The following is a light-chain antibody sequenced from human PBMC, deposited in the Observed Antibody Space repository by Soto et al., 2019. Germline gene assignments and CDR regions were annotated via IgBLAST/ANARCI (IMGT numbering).Light chain of an antibody. V-gene: IGLV2-14*01. CDR3: SSYTSSRTLI. CDR1: SSDIGGYKY. J-gene: IGLJ2*01. CDR2: EVT. Sequence: QLVLTQPASVSGSPGQSITISCTGTSSDIGGYKYVSWYQQHPGKAPRLMIYEVTERPSGISNRFSGSKSGNTASLTIFGLQAEDEADYYCSSYTSSRTLIFGGGTKLTVL.